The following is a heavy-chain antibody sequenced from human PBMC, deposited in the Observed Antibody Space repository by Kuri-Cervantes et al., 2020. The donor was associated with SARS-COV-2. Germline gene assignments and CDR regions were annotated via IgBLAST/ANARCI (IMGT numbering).Heavy chain of an antibody. Sequence: GGSLRLSCAPSGFTFRNYGMHWVRLAPGKGLEWMAFIRYDGHSEDYADSVKGRFTVSRDNSENTLYLQMSSLTTEDTAVYYCAKSNPHSDYYFDYWGQGTLVTVSS. CDR1: GFTFRNYG. V-gene: IGHV3-30*02. D-gene: IGHD3-3*01. J-gene: IGHJ4*02. CDR2: IRYDGHSE. CDR3: AKSNPHSDYYFDY.